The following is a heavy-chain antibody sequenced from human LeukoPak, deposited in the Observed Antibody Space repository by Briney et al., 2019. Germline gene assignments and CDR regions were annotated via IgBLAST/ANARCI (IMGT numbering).Heavy chain of an antibody. Sequence: GGSLRLSCAASGFTFSSYGMHWVRQAPGKGLEWVAIIYYDGSDKYYADSVRGRFTISRDNSKDTLYLQMNSLRAEDTAVYYCARQIAYYYDSSGYYTTDYWGQGTLVTVSS. V-gene: IGHV3-33*01. CDR3: ARQIAYYYDSSGYYTTDY. J-gene: IGHJ4*02. D-gene: IGHD3-22*01. CDR1: GFTFSSYG. CDR2: IYYDGSDK.